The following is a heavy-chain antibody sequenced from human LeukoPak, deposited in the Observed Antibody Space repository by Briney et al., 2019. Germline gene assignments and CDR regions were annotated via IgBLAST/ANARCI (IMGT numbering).Heavy chain of an antibody. V-gene: IGHV3-21*01. D-gene: IGHD1-26*01. CDR1: GFTFSSYG. J-gene: IGHJ6*03. CDR3: ARDPYSGTYGDTYYYYMDV. Sequence: PGGSLRLSCAASGFTFSSYGMHWVRQAPGKGLEWVSSITSSSSYIYYADSVKGRFTISRDNAKNSLYLQMNSLRAEDTAVYYCARDPYSGTYGDTYYYYMDVWGKGTTVTISS. CDR2: ITSSSSYI.